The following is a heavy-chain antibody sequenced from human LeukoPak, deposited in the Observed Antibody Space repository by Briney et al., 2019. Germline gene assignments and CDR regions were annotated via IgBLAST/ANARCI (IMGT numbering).Heavy chain of an antibody. CDR2: ISSSSSYI. V-gene: IGHV3-21*01. D-gene: IGHD6-19*01. J-gene: IGHJ4*02. CDR3: AREGSGVAGHFDY. CDR1: GFTFSSYR. Sequence: GGSLRLSCAASGFTFSSYRMNWVRRAPGKGLEWVSSISSSSSYIYYADSVKGRFTISRDNAKNSLYLQMNSLRAEDTAVYYCAREGSGVAGHFDYWGQGTLVAVSS.